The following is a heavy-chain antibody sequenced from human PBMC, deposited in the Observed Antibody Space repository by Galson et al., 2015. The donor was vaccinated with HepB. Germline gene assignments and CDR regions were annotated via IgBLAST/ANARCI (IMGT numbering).Heavy chain of an antibody. J-gene: IGHJ4*02. V-gene: IGHV3-30*09. CDR3: ARGDVSDYVPTPFDS. CDR2: ISYDGSKK. D-gene: IGHD1-26*01. Sequence: SLRLSCAASGFTFSGYAMHWVRQAPGKGLEWVAVISYDGSKKYYADSVKGRFAISRDNSKNTLYLQMDSLRVEDTAVYYCARGDVSDYVPTPFDSWGQGTLVTVSS. CDR1: GFTFSGYA.